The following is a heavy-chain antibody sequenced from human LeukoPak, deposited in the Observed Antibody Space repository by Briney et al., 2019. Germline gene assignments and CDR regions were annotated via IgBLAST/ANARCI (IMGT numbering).Heavy chain of an antibody. CDR3: ARVPAAMGYYYYYGMDV. D-gene: IGHD2-2*01. CDR1: GDTFPSYD. V-gene: IGHV1-8*01. CDR2: MNPNSGNT. J-gene: IGHJ6*02. Sequence: ASVKVSCKASGDTFPSYDINWVRQATGQGPEWMGWMNPNSGNTGYAQKFQGRVTMTRNTSISTAYMELRSLRSDDTAVYYCARVPAAMGYYYYYGMDVWGQGTTVTVSS.